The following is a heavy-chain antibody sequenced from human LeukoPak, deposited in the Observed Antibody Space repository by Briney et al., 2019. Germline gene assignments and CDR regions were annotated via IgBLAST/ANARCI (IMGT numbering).Heavy chain of an antibody. CDR2: INHSGST. CDR1: GGSFSGYY. V-gene: IGHV4-34*01. CDR3: ARAYDFWSGYPSSGDYYFDY. J-gene: IGHJ4*02. D-gene: IGHD3-3*01. Sequence: PSETLSLTCAVYGGSFSGYYWSWIRQPPGKGLEWFGEINHSGSTNYNPSLKSRVTISVDTPNNQFSLKLSSATAADTAVYYCARAYDFWSGYPSSGDYYFDYWGQGTLVTVSS.